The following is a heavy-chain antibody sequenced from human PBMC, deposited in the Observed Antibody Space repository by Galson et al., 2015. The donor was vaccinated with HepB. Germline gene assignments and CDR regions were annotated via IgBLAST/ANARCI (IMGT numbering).Heavy chain of an antibody. Sequence: SLRLSCAASGFTFSSYAMSWVRQAPGKGLEWVSAISGSGGSTYYADSVKGRFTISRDNSKNTLYLQMNSLRAEDTAVYYCAKGHDYGGKVGTYYFDYWGQGTLVTVSS. CDR2: ISGSGGST. J-gene: IGHJ4*02. CDR1: GFTFSSYA. CDR3: AKGHDYGGKVGTYYFDY. D-gene: IGHD4-23*01. V-gene: IGHV3-23*01.